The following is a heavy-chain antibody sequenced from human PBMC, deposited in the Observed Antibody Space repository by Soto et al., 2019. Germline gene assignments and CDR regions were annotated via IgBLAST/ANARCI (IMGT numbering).Heavy chain of an antibody. Sequence: ASVKVSCKASGYTFTSYAMHWVRQAPGQRLEWMGWINAGNGNTKYSQKFQGRVTITRDTSASTAYMELSSLRSEDTAVYYCASNSPRYCSSTSCYTEAFDIWGQGTMVTVSS. CDR2: INAGNGNT. CDR3: ASNSPRYCSSTSCYTEAFDI. V-gene: IGHV1-3*01. J-gene: IGHJ3*02. D-gene: IGHD2-2*02. CDR1: GYTFTSYA.